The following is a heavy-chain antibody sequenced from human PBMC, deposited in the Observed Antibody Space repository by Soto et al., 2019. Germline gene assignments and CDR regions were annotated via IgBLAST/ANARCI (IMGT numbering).Heavy chain of an antibody. CDR2: VKSKTAGGTT. V-gene: IGHV3-15*07. D-gene: IGHD3-22*01. Sequence: GGSLRLSCTASGFIFSNAWINWVRQAPGKGLEWVGRVKSKTAGGTTDFAAPVKGRFAISRDDSKNIVYMQMNSLRTEDTAVYYCSTDSYIHMIAVCLDYRGLGTLVTVSS. CDR3: STDSYIHMIAVCLDY. CDR1: GFIFSNAW. J-gene: IGHJ4*01.